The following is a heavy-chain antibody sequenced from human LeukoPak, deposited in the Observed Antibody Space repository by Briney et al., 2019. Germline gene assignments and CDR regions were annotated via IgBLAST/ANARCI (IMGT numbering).Heavy chain of an antibody. J-gene: IGHJ4*02. V-gene: IGHV4-39*01. CDR1: GGSISSSAYY. Sequence: SETLSLTCTVSGGSISSSAYYWGWVRQPPGKGLEWMGSIYYSGRTYYSPSLQSRLTISVDTSKNQYSLKLSSVTAADTAVYYCAVDSGSHSVFYWGQGTLVTVSS. D-gene: IGHD1-26*01. CDR2: IYYSGRT. CDR3: AVDSGSHSVFY.